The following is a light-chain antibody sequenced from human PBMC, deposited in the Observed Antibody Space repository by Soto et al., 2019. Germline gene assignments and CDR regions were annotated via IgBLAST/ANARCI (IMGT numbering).Light chain of an antibody. CDR2: GAS. Sequence: EVVMTQSPATLSVSPGERATLSCRASQSVSSNLAWYQQKPGQAPRLLIYGASTRATGIPARFSGSGSGTEFTLSIGSLQSEDFAIYYCQQYNTWPPTFGQGTKVDIK. CDR1: QSVSSN. V-gene: IGKV3-15*01. CDR3: QQYNTWPPT. J-gene: IGKJ1*01.